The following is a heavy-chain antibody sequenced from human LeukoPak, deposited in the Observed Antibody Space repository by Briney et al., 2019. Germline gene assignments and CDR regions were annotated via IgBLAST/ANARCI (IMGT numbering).Heavy chain of an antibody. D-gene: IGHD5-12*01. CDR1: GFTFSTYA. Sequence: PGGSLRLSCAASGFTFSTYAMSWVRQAPGKGLEWVSSISGSDSSTYYAHSVKGRFSISRDNSKNTLYLQMNSLRADDTALYYCAKDLRGYSPALWGRGTLVTVSS. V-gene: IGHV3-23*01. J-gene: IGHJ4*02. CDR2: ISGSDSST. CDR3: AKDLRGYSPAL.